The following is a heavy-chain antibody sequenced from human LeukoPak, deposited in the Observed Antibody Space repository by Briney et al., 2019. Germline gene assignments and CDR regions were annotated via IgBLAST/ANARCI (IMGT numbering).Heavy chain of an antibody. CDR1: GGSITSSSYY. J-gene: IGHJ4*02. CDR3: ARQGAILSN. Sequence: PSETLSLTCTVSGGSITSSSYYWGWIRQPPGKGLEGIGTIYYSGTTYYNPSLKSRVTISVDTSKNQFSLKLSSVTAADTAVYYCARQGAILSNWGQGTLVTVSS. V-gene: IGHV4-39*01. CDR2: IYYSGTT. D-gene: IGHD3-16*01.